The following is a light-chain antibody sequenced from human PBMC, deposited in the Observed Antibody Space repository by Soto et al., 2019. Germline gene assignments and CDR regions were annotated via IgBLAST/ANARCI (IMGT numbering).Light chain of an antibody. CDR3: QQYNSMLS. CDR1: HDVSRN. Sequence: DIQMTQSPSSLSASEGDRVTITCQSSHDVSRNLNWFQQKPGEAPQLLIYDASNLERGDPSRFSGSGSGTDFTLTISSLQPEDVATYYWQQYNSMLSFGGGTEVEIK. J-gene: IGKJ4*01. CDR2: DAS. V-gene: IGKV1-33*01.